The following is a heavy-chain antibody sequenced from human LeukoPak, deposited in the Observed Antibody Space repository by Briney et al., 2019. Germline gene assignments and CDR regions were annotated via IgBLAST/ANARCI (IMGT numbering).Heavy chain of an antibody. Sequence: GGSLRLSCAASGFTFSDYYMYWIRQAPGKGLEWVSSISSSSSYIYYADSVKGRFTISRDNAKNSLYLQMNSLRAEDTAVYYCARVAKIAAAGTGIFDYWGQGTLVTVSS. V-gene: IGHV3-21*01. D-gene: IGHD6-13*01. CDR1: GFTFSDYY. J-gene: IGHJ4*02. CDR2: ISSSSSYI. CDR3: ARVAKIAAAGTGIFDY.